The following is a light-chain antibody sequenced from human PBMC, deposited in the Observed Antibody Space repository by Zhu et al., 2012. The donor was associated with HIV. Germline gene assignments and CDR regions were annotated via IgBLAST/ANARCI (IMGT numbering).Light chain of an antibody. J-gene: IGKJ4*01. CDR1: RSVRSF. CDR2: DTS. V-gene: IGKV3-11*01. Sequence: IVLTQSPAILSLSPGERATVSCRASRSVRSFLAWYQQKPGQAPRLLIYDTSKRAAGIPARFSGSGSETDFTLTISSLEPEDFALYYCQQRSNWPLTFGGGTKVEIK. CDR3: QQRSNWPLT.